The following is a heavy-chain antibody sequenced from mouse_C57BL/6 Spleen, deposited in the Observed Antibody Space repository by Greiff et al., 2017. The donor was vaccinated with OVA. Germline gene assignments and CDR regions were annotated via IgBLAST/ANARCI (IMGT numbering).Heavy chain of an antibody. D-gene: IGHD4-1*01. Sequence: VQLQQSGAELVKPGASVKISCKASGYTFTDYYINWVKQRPGQGLEWIGQICPGSGSTYYNEKFKGTATLTVDKTYSTAYMQLSSLTSDDSAVYFFARSPTGTNYFDDWGQGTTLTVSS. V-gene: IGHV1-77*01. CDR3: ARSPTGTNYFDD. CDR2: ICPGSGST. CDR1: GYTFTDYY. J-gene: IGHJ2*01.